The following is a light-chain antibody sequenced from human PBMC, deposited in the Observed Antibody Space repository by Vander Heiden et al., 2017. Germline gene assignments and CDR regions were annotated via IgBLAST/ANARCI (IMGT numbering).Light chain of an antibody. CDR1: QSVLYSSNNKNY. CDR3: HGDDSTPLT. CDR2: WAS. Sequence: DIVMTQSPDSLAVSLGERATINCKSSQSVLYSSNNKNYLAWYQQKPGQPPKLLIYWASTRESGVPDRFSGSGSGTDFTLTISSLQAEDVAVYYCHGDDSTPLTFGGGTKVEIK. J-gene: IGKJ4*01. V-gene: IGKV4-1*01.